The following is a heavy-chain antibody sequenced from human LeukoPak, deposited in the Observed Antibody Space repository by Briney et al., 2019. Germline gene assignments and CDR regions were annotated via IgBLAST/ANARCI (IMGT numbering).Heavy chain of an antibody. V-gene: IGHV4-4*07. CDR2: IYTSGST. CDR3: ARRTYYYDSSGSHAFDI. CDR1: GGSISSYY. J-gene: IGHJ3*02. Sequence: SETLSLTCTVSGGSISSYYWSWIRQPAGKGLEWIGRIYTSGSTNYNPSLKSRVTISVHTSKNQFSLKLSSVTAADTAVYYCARRTYYYDSSGSHAFDIWGQGTMVTVSS. D-gene: IGHD3-22*01.